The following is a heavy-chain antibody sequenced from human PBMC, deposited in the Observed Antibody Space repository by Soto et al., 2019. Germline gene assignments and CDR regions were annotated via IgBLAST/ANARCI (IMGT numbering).Heavy chain of an antibody. Sequence: GGSLRLSCAGPGFTFSLFAMHWVRQAPGKGLEWVTVISYDGSNIYYADSVMGRFTISRDNSKNTVYLQMNNLRTEDTAVYYCAAHLYCGNDCYQAALNTWGHGTLVTVSS. CDR1: GFTFSLFA. CDR2: ISYDGSNI. CDR3: AAHLYCGNDCYQAALNT. V-gene: IGHV3-30-3*01. J-gene: IGHJ3*02. D-gene: IGHD2-21*02.